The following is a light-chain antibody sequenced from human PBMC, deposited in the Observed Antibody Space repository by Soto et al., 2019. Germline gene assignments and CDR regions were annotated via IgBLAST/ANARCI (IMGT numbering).Light chain of an antibody. J-gene: IGLJ2*01. CDR3: SSYTSTNTPII. V-gene: IGLV2-14*01. CDR2: EVS. Sequence: QSALTQPASVSGSPGQSITISCIGTHNDIGGYNFVSWYQQHPGKAPELMIFEVSNRPSGGSNRFSGTKSGNTASLTISGLQPEDEAHYYCSSYTSTNTPIIFGGGTKLTVL. CDR1: HNDIGGYNF.